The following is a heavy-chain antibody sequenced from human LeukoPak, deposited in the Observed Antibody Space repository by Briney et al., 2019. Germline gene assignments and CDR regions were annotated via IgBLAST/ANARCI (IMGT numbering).Heavy chain of an antibody. D-gene: IGHD3-3*01. CDR3: ARDRSNYDFWSGYDW. J-gene: IGHJ4*02. Sequence: ASVTLSCKASGYTFTSYGISWVRQAPGQGLEWMGWISAYNGNTNYAQTIQGRVTMTTDTSTSKAYMELRSLRSDDTAVYYCARDRSNYDFWSGYDWWGQGTLVTVSS. CDR2: ISAYNGNT. V-gene: IGHV1-18*01. CDR1: GYTFTSYG.